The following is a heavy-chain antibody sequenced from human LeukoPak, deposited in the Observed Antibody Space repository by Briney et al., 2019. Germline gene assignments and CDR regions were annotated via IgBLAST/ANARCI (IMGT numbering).Heavy chain of an antibody. CDR1: GFTFRNYY. D-gene: IGHD2-8*01. Sequence: GGSLRLSCVASGFTFRNYYMHWVRQVPGKGLVWVSRISGDGSSIFYADSVKGRFTISRDNAKNSLYVQMNSLRADDSAVYYCARSSNGVYIEWGQGTLVTVSS. V-gene: IGHV3-74*01. J-gene: IGHJ4*02. CDR3: ARSSNGVYIE. CDR2: ISGDGSSI.